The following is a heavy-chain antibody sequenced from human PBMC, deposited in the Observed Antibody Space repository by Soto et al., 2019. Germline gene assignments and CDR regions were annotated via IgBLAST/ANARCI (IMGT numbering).Heavy chain of an antibody. CDR2: IRSKTNSYAT. CDR1: GFTFSGSA. J-gene: IGHJ5*02. CDR3: TRDPRHYYDSIGSANWFDP. D-gene: IGHD3-22*01. V-gene: IGHV3-73*02. Sequence: EVQLVESGGGLVQPGGSLKLSCAASGFTFSGSAMHWVRQASGKGLEWVGRIRSKTNSYATAYAASVKGRFTISRDDSKDTAYLHMNSLNTEDTAVYYCTRDPRHYYDSIGSANWFDPWGQRTLVTVSS.